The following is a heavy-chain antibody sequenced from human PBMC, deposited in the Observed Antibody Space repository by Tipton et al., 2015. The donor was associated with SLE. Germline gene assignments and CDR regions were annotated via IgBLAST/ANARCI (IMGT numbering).Heavy chain of an antibody. D-gene: IGHD1-7*01. CDR2: ISTSGSTI. CDR3: ARGVSGTSGY. Sequence: SLRLSCAASGFIFSSYSMNWVRQAPGRGLEWVSYISTSGSTIYYADSVKGRFTISRDNAKSSLYLQMNSLRAEDTAIYYCARGVSGTSGYWGQGTLVTVSS. V-gene: IGHV3-48*04. CDR1: GFIFSSYS. J-gene: IGHJ4*02.